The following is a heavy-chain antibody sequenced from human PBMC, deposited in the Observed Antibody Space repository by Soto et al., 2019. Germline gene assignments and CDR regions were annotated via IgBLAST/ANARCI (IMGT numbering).Heavy chain of an antibody. D-gene: IGHD2-8*01. J-gene: IGHJ6*02. CDR1: GFTFSSYA. CDR3: ARDLRYCSNGVCHYYYYGMDV. Sequence: GGSLRLSCAASGFTFSSYAMSWVRQAPGKGLEWVSAIGASGAGTYYADSVKGRFTISRDNSKNSLYLQMNSLRDEDTAVYYCARDLRYCSNGVCHYYYYGMDVWGQGTTVTVSS. V-gene: IGHV3-23*01. CDR2: IGASGAGT.